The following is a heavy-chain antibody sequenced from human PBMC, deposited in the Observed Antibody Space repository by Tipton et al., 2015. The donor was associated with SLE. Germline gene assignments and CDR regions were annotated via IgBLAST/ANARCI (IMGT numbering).Heavy chain of an antibody. V-gene: IGHV5-51*01. J-gene: IGHJ4*02. Sequence: VQLVQSGAEVKKPGDSLRISCQGFGFSFTAYWINWVRQMPGKGLEWMGIIYPGDSDTRYSPSFQGQVTISADKSVSTTYLQWNSLKASDSAMYYCAADGRHSSGFDFWGQGTPVTVSS. CDR2: IYPGDSDT. CDR1: GFSFTAYW. CDR3: AADGRHSSGFDF. D-gene: IGHD3-22*01.